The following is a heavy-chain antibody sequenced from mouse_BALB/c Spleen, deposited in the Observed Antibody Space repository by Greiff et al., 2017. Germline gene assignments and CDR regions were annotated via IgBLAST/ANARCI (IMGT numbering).Heavy chain of an antibody. V-gene: IGHV6-6*02. CDR1: GFTFSNHW. J-gene: IGHJ3*01. CDR2: IRLKSNNYAT. Sequence: EVKVVESGGGLVQPGGSMKLSCVASGFTFSNHWMNWVRQSPEKGLEWVAEIRLKSNNYATHYAESVKGRFTISRDDSKSSVYLQMNNLRAEDTGIYYCTRNGNYALFAYWGQGTLVTVSA. D-gene: IGHD2-1*01. CDR3: TRNGNYALFAY.